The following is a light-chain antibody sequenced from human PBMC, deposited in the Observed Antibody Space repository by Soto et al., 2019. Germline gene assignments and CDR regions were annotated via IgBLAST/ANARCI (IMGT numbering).Light chain of an antibody. CDR3: AAWDDILIGFFV. CDR2: RNS. CDR1: SSNIGSNY. Sequence: QSVLTQPPSASGTPGQRVTISCSGSSSNIGSNYVYWYQQLPGTAPKLLIYRNSQRPSGVPDRFSGSESGAAAYLAISGRRSEDEVDYYWAAWDDILIGFFVFGPGTKVTFL. J-gene: IGLJ1*01. V-gene: IGLV1-47*01.